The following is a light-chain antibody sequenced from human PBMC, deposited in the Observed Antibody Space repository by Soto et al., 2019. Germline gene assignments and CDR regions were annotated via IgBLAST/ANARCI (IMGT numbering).Light chain of an antibody. CDR2: DAS. V-gene: IGKV3-11*01. CDR3: QQRQYWPPIT. Sequence: VVTQSPPTLSLSPGERATLSCRTSLSVSSYLAWYQQKPGQAPRLLIYDASNRATDIPARFTGSGSGTDFNLTISTLEPEDFAVYYCQQRQYWPPITFGQGTRLEIK. CDR1: LSVSSY. J-gene: IGKJ5*01.